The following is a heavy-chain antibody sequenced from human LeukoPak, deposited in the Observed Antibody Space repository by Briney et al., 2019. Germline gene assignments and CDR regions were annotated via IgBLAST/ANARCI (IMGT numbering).Heavy chain of an antibody. D-gene: IGHD3-10*01. CDR2: ISAYNGNT. V-gene: IGHV1-18*01. CDR1: GYTLTDHD. Sequence: ASVKVSCTASGYTLTDHDIHWVRQAPGQGLEWMGWISAYNGNTNYAQKLQGRVTMTTDTSTSTAYMELRSLRSDDTAVYYCARDPGTMVRGVPIDYWGQGTLVTVSS. J-gene: IGHJ4*02. CDR3: ARDPGTMVRGVPIDY.